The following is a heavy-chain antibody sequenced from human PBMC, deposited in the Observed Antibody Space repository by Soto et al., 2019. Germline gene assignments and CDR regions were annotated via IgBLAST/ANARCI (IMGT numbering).Heavy chain of an antibody. V-gene: IGHV3-21*01. J-gene: IGHJ2*01. CDR1: GFSFSSYS. CDR2: ISSISTYI. D-gene: IGHD6-19*01. CDR3: ARDGSGFHWYFDV. Sequence: LRLSCAASGFSFSSYSMTWVRQAPGKGLEWVSSISSISTYIYYAESLKSRIAITPDTSKNQLSLQVNSVTPEDTAVYFCARDGSGFHWYFDVWGRGTLVTVSS.